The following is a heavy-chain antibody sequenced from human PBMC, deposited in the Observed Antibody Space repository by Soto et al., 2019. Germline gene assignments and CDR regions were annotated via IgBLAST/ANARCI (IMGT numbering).Heavy chain of an antibody. V-gene: IGHV1-69*01. D-gene: IGHD1-26*01. CDR3: ARAVGATRTDAFDI. CDR1: GFTFSSYA. CDR2: IIPIFGTA. J-gene: IGHJ3*02. Sequence: VQLLESGGGLGQPGGSLRLSCAASGFTFSSYAISWVRQAPGQGLEWMGGIIPIFGTANYAQKFQGRVTITADESTSTAYMELSSLRSEDTAVYYCARAVGATRTDAFDIWGQGTMVTVSS.